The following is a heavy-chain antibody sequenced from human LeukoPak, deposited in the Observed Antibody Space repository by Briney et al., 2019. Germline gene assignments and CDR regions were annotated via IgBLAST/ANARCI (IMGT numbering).Heavy chain of an antibody. CDR2: FDPEDGET. CDR3: ARDAMVGIAAAGMALYYYGMDV. V-gene: IGHV1-24*01. CDR1: GYTLTELS. J-gene: IGHJ6*02. D-gene: IGHD6-13*01. Sequence: ASVKVSCKVSGYTLTELSMHWVRQAPGKGLEWMGGFDPEDGETIYAQKFQGRVTITADESTSTAYMELSSLRSEDTAVYYCARDAMVGIAAAGMALYYYGMDVWGQGTTVTVSS.